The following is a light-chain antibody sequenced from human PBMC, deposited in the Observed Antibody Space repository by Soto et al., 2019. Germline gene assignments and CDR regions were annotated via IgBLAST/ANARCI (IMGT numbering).Light chain of an antibody. CDR1: QSVNSL. V-gene: IGKV3-15*01. CDR3: QQYNQWPIT. Sequence: EVVLTQSPATLSVSPGERAMVSCCASQSVNSLLAWYQQKPGQAPRLLIYSTSTRATDTPARFSGSGSGTEFALTISSLQSEDFAVYFCQQYNQWPITFGQGTRLEIK. CDR2: STS. J-gene: IGKJ5*01.